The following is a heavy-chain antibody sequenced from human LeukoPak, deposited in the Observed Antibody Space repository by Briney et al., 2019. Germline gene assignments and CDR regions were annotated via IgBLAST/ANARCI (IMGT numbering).Heavy chain of an antibody. J-gene: IGHJ4*02. D-gene: IGHD2-21*01. CDR2: ISHTGST. Sequence: SETLSLTCSVSGSSIGSGHYWGWIRQPPGKGLEWIGSISHTGSTFYNPSLKSRVTMSIDASKNQFSLSLNSVTAADTAVYYCVRDPWEGHRDDSLGYWGQGTLVTVSS. CDR1: GSSIGSGHY. V-gene: IGHV4-38-2*02. CDR3: VRDPWEGHRDDSLGY.